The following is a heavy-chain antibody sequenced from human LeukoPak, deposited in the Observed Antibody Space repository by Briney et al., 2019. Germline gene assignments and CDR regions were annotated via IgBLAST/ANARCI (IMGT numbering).Heavy chain of an antibody. Sequence: TGGSLRLSCEASGFTSSTYGMHWVRQAPGKGLEWVAVISYDGSKKYYADSVKGRFTISRDNSKNTVYLQSNNLRAEDTAVYYCLAAAGTVYWGQGTLVTVSS. D-gene: IGHD6-13*01. J-gene: IGHJ4*02. V-gene: IGHV3-30*03. CDR1: GFTSSTYG. CDR2: ISYDGSKK. CDR3: LAAAGTVY.